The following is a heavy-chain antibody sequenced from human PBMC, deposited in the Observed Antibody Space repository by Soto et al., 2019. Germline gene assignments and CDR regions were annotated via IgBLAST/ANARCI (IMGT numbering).Heavy chain of an antibody. CDR1: GYTFTSYG. CDR2: ISAYNGNT. CDR3: ARRDAGRDGYNYYYYYYGMDV. V-gene: IGHV1-18*01. D-gene: IGHD5-12*01. J-gene: IGHJ6*02. Sequence: EASVKVSCKASGYTFTSYGISWVRQAPGQGLEWMGWISAYNGNTNYAQKLQGRVTMTTDTSTSTAYMELRSLRSDDTAVYYCARRDAGRDGYNYYYYYYGMDVWGQGTTVTVSS.